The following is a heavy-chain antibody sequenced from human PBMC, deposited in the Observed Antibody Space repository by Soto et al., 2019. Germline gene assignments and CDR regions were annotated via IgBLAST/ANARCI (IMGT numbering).Heavy chain of an antibody. CDR1: GFTFSSYG. CDR2: IWYDGSNK. CDR3: ARDRGSSGYYASY. V-gene: IGHV3-33*01. D-gene: IGHD3-22*01. J-gene: IGHJ4*02. Sequence: PVGSLRLSCAASGFTFSSYGMHWVRQAPGKGLEWVAVIWYDGSNKYYADSVKGRFTISRDNSKNTLYLQMNSLRAEDTAVYYCARDRGSSGYYASYWGQGTLVTVPS.